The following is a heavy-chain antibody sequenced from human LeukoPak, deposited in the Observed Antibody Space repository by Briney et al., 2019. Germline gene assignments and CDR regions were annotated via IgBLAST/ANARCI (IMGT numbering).Heavy chain of an antibody. CDR1: GGSISSYY. CDR2: IYTSGST. CDR3: AGWGYDILTGYYTNNWFDP. Sequence: KPSETLSLTCTVSGGSISSYYWSWIRQPAGKGLEWIGRIYTSGSTNYNPSLKSRVTMSVDTSKNQFSLKLSSVTAADTAVYYCAGWGYDILTGYYTNNWFDPWGQGTLVTVSS. D-gene: IGHD3-9*01. J-gene: IGHJ5*02. V-gene: IGHV4-4*07.